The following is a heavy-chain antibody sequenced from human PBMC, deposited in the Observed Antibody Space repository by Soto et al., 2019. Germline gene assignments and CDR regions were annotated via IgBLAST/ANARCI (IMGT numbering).Heavy chain of an antibody. Sequence: PSETLSLTCTVSGGSISSYYWSWIRQPPGKGLEWIGYIYYSGSTNYNPSLKSRVTISVDTSKNQFSLKLSSVTAADTAVYYCHGSGRPGYDYWGQGTLVTVSS. CDR1: GGSISSYY. D-gene: IGHD3-10*01. V-gene: IGHV4-59*08. CDR2: IYYSGST. J-gene: IGHJ4*02. CDR3: HGSGRPGYDY.